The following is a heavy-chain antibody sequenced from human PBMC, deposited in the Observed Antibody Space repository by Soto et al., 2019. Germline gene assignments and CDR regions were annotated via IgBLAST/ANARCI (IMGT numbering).Heavy chain of an antibody. CDR1: GGSFSGYY. CDR3: ARWAVIYYYYYMDV. Sequence: SETLSLTCAVYGGSFSGYYWSWIRQPPGKGLEWIGEINHSGSTNYNPSLKSQVTISVDTSKNQFSLKLSSVTAADTAVYYCARWAVIYYYYYMDVWGKGTTVTVSS. CDR2: INHSGST. D-gene: IGHD6-19*01. V-gene: IGHV4-34*01. J-gene: IGHJ6*03.